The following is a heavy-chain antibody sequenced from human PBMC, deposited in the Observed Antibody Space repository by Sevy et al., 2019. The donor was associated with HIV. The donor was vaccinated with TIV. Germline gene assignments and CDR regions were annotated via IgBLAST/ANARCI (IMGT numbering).Heavy chain of an antibody. CDR1: GGSFSGYY. CDR2: INHSGGT. D-gene: IGHD2-2*01. J-gene: IGHJ3*02. Sequence: SETLSLTCAVYGGSFSGYYWSWIRQPPGKGLEWIGEINHSGGTNYNPSLKSRVTISVDTSKNQFSLKLSYVTAAATDVYYCARHCSGTSCSHAFDIWGQGTMVTVSS. V-gene: IGHV4-34*01. CDR3: ARHCSGTSCSHAFDI.